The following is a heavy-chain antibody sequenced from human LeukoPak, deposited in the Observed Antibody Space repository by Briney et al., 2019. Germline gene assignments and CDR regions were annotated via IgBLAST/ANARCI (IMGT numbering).Heavy chain of an antibody. CDR1: GGFISSSSYY. D-gene: IGHD2-21*02. CDR2: IYYSGST. CDR3: ARVLGLPLDWFDP. J-gene: IGHJ5*02. Sequence: SETLSLTCTVSGGFISSSSYYWGWIRQPPGKGLEWIGSIYYSGSTYYNPSLKSRVTISVDTSKNQFSLKLSPVTAADTAVYYCARVLGLPLDWFDPWGQGTLVTVSS. V-gene: IGHV4-39*01.